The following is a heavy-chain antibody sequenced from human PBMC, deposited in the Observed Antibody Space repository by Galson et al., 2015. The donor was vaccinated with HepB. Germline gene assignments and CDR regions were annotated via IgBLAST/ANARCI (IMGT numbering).Heavy chain of an antibody. CDR2: IFSNDEK. CDR3: ARIAGGVPYYYDSSGYQGGWFDP. Sequence: PALVKPTQTLTLTCTVSGFSLSNARMGVSWIRQPPGKALEWLAHIFSNDEKSYSTSLKSRLTISKDTSKSQVVLTMTNMDPVDTATYYCARIAGGVPYYYDSSGYQGGWFDPWGQGTLVTVSS. CDR1: GFSLSNARMG. D-gene: IGHD3-22*01. V-gene: IGHV2-26*01. J-gene: IGHJ5*02.